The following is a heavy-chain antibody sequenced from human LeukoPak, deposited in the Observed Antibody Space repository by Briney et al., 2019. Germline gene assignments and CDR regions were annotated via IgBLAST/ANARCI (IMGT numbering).Heavy chain of an antibody. V-gene: IGHV4-34*01. CDR1: GGSFSGYY. J-gene: IGHJ3*02. CDR3: ARRKHLHSSGYRRTFDI. D-gene: IGHD3-22*01. CDR2: INHSGST. Sequence: PSETLSPTCAVYGGSFSGYYWSWIRQPPGKGLEWIGEINHSGSTNYNPSLKSRVTISVDTSKNQFSLKLSSVTAADTAVYYCARRKHLHSSGYRRTFDIWGQGTMVTVSS.